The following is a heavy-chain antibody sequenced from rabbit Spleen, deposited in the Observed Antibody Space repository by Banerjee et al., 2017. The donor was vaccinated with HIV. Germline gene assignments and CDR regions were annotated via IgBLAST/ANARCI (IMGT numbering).Heavy chain of an antibody. V-gene: IGHV1S45*01. J-gene: IGHJ4*01. D-gene: IGHD1-1*01. CDR2: VYAGGSDNT. CDR1: GFSLSASDF. Sequence: QEQVVESGGGLVQPEGSLTLTCTASGFSLSASDFIYWVRQAPGKGLEWIACVYAGGSDNTYYASWAKGRFTISKTSSTTVTLQMTSLTAADTAAYFCVRGASNTGYYSLWGPGTLVTVS. CDR3: VRGASNTGYYSL.